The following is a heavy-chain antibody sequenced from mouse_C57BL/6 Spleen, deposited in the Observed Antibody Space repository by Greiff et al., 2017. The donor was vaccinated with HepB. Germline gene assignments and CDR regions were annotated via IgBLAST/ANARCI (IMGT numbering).Heavy chain of an antibody. CDR1: GFTFSSYA. CDR2: ISDGGSYT. J-gene: IGHJ3*01. CDR3: AGDDGYDQGAWFAY. Sequence: DVKLVESGGGLVKPGGSLKLSCAASGFTFSSYAMSWVRQTPEKRLEWVATISDGGSYTYYPDNVKGRFTISRDNAKNNRYLQMSHLKSEDTAMYYCAGDDGYDQGAWFAYWGQGTLVTVSA. V-gene: IGHV5-4*01. D-gene: IGHD2-2*01.